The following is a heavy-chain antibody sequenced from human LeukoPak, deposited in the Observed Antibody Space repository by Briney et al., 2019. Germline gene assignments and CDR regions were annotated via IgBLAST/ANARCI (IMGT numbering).Heavy chain of an antibody. CDR3: ATFGLVAALDL. V-gene: IGHV3-7*01. CDR2: INPAGSET. CDR1: GFSFNAYW. Sequence: GGSLRLSCAASGFSFNAYWMAWVRQAPGTGLEWVANINPAGSETFHVDPVKGRFSISRDHAKNLVYLQMNSLRAEDTAVYYCATFGLVAALDLWGQGTLVTISS. J-gene: IGHJ4*02. D-gene: IGHD5-12*01.